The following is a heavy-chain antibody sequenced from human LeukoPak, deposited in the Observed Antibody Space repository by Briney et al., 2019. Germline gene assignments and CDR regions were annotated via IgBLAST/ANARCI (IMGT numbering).Heavy chain of an antibody. Sequence: PSQTLSLTCTVSGGSISSDRYWSWIRQHPGKGLEWIGYIHYGGNTYYNPSLTSRVTMSLDTSKNQFSLRLNSVTAADTAVYYCARAPSMTSFDYWGQGTLVTVSS. CDR2: IHYGGNT. CDR3: ARAPSMTSFDY. J-gene: IGHJ4*02. CDR1: GGSISSDRY. D-gene: IGHD2/OR15-2a*01. V-gene: IGHV4-31*03.